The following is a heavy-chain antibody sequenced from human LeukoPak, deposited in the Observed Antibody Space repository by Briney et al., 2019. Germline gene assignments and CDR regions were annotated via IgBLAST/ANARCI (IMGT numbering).Heavy chain of an antibody. CDR3: ARDLTNYYDSSGYAH. J-gene: IGHJ4*02. V-gene: IGHV1-18*01. CDR2: IGAYNGNT. D-gene: IGHD3-22*01. Sequence: ASVKVSCKASGYTFSSYGISWVRQAPGQGLEWMGWIGAYNGNTNYAQKLQGRVTMTTDTSTSTAYMELRSLRSDDTAVYYCARDLTNYYDSSGYAHWGQGTLVTVSS. CDR1: GYTFSSYG.